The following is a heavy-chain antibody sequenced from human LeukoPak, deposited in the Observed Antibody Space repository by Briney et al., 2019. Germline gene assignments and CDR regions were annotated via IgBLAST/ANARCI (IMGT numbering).Heavy chain of an antibody. CDR1: GYTFSSYD. V-gene: IGHV1-8*02. D-gene: IGHD6-6*01. J-gene: IGHJ4*02. CDR2: MNPNRGNT. CDR3: ARLPKYSRPLDY. Sequence: ASVKVSCKASGYTFSSYDINWVRQATGQGLEWMGWMNPNRGNTAYAQKFQGRVTMSRDTSISTAYMELSSPRSEDTAVYYCARLPKYSRPLDYWGQGTLVTVSS.